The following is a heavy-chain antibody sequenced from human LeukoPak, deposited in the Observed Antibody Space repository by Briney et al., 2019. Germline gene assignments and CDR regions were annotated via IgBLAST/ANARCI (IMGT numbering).Heavy chain of an antibody. J-gene: IGHJ6*02. CDR1: GGSISSGSYY. D-gene: IGHD2-15*01. Sequence: SQTLSLTCTVSGGSISSGSYYWSWIRQPAGTGLEWIGRIYTSGSTNYNPSLKSRVTISVDTSKNQFSLKLSSVTAADTAVYYCARDLIVEDYYYYYYGMDVWGQGTTVTVSS. CDR2: IYTSGST. CDR3: ARDLIVEDYYYYYYGMDV. V-gene: IGHV4-61*02.